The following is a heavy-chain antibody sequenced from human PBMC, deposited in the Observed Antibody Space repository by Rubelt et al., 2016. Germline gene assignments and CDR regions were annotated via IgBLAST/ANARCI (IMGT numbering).Heavy chain of an antibody. J-gene: IGHJ4*02. D-gene: IGHD6-13*01. CDR3: AKGGSRSSWNVGHY. CDR1: GFTFSSFA. CDR2: ISYDGGNK. V-gene: IGHV3-30*18. Sequence: GGGSAQTGGSLRLSCAGSGFTFSSFAMSWVRQAPGKGLEWVAVISYDGGNKYYADSVKGRFTISRDNSNNTLYLQMNSLRAEDTAVYYCAKGGSRSSWNVGHYWGQGTLVTVSS.